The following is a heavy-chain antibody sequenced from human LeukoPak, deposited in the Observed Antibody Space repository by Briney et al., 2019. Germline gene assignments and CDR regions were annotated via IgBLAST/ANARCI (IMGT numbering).Heavy chain of an antibody. J-gene: IGHJ4*02. CDR3: AGGLGRRDYYDSSGYPLDY. CDR1: GGSISSYY. CDR2: IYYSGGT. D-gene: IGHD3-22*01. Sequence: SETLSLTCTVSGGSISSYYWSWIRQPPGKGLEWIGNIYYSGGTNYNPSLKSRVTISVDTSKNQFSLKLSSVTAADTAVYYCAGGLGRRDYYDSSGYPLDYWGQGTLVTVSS. V-gene: IGHV4-59*01.